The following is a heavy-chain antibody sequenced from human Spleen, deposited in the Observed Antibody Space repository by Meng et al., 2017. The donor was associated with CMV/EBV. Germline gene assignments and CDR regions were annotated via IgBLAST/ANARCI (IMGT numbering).Heavy chain of an antibody. V-gene: IGHV5-51*01. CDR1: GYSFTSYW. CDR3: VRRPGYCSGGSCYFYGMDV. D-gene: IGHD2-15*01. J-gene: IGHJ6*02. CDR2: IYPGDSDT. Sequence: GESLKISCKGSGYSFTSYWIGWVRQMPGKGLEWMGIIYPGDSDTRYSPSFQGQVTISADKSISTAYLQWSSLKASDTAMYFCVRRPGYCSGGSCYFYGMDVWGQGTTVTVSS.